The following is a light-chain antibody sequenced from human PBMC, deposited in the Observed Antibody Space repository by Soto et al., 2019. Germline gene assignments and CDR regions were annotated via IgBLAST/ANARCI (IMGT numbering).Light chain of an antibody. Sequence: DIQMTQSPSTLSASVGDRVTITCRASQSISSWLAWYQQKPGKAPKLLIYDASSLESGVQSRFSGSGSGTEFTLTIRSLQPDDFATYYCKQLRMYPSTFGGGTKVDIK. CDR1: QSISSW. V-gene: IGKV1-5*01. CDR3: KQLRMYPST. CDR2: DAS. J-gene: IGKJ4*01.